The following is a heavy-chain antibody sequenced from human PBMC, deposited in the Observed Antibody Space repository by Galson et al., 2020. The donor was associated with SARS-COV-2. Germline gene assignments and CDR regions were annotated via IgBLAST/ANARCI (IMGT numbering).Heavy chain of an antibody. V-gene: IGHV3-30*18. CDR1: GFTFSSFG. D-gene: IGHD3-10*01. J-gene: IGHJ4*02. CDR2: ISNDGTNT. Sequence: GESLKISCASSGFTFSSFGMHWVRQAPGKGLEWVAVISNDGTNTYYTDSVKGRFSISRDNSKNTPYLQMNSLRVEDTAVYYCAKSLWFGEILSPFDYWGQGAQATVSS. CDR3: AKSLWFGEILSPFDY.